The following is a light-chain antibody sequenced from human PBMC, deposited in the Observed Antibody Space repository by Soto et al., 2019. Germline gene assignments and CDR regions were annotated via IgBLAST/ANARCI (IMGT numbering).Light chain of an antibody. Sequence: EIVFTQSPETLSLSSGERATLSCRASQSGFSTYLAWFQQKPGQAPRLLIYGASTRAAGVPDRSSGSGSATDFTLTIGRLEPEDFAVYYCHQYGNSTRTLGQGTLVE. V-gene: IGKV3-20*01. CDR2: GAS. CDR3: HQYGNSTRT. J-gene: IGKJ1*01. CDR1: QSGFSTY.